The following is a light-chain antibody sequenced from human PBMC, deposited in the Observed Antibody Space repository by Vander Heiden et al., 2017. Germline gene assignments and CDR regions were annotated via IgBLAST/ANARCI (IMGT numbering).Light chain of an antibody. CDR3: AAWDDSLNGVV. Sequence: QSVLTQPPSASGTPGQRVPTSCSGSSSNIGSNTVNWYQQLPGTAPKLLIYSNNQRPSGVPDRFSGSKSGTSASLAISGLQSEDEADYYCAAWDDSLNGVVFGGGTKLTVL. J-gene: IGLJ2*01. CDR1: SSNIGSNT. CDR2: SNN. V-gene: IGLV1-44*01.